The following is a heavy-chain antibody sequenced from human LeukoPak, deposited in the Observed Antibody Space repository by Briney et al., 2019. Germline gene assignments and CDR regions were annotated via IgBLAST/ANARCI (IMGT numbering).Heavy chain of an antibody. J-gene: IGHJ3*02. Sequence: ASVKVSCKASGYTFTSYGISWVRQAPGQGLEWMGWISAYNGNTNYAQKFQGRVTMTRNTSISTAYMELSSLRSEDTAVYYCARERLYCSGGSCYVLSDAFDIWGQGTMVTVSS. CDR2: ISAYNGNT. CDR1: GYTFTSYG. D-gene: IGHD2-15*01. V-gene: IGHV1-18*01. CDR3: ARERLYCSGGSCYVLSDAFDI.